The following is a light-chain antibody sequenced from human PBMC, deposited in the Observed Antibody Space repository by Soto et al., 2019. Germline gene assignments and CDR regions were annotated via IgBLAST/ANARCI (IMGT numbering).Light chain of an antibody. V-gene: IGKV3-20*01. Sequence: EVVLTQSPGTLSLSPGERATLSCRASQSVSSTYLAWYQQKPGQAPRILIYGTSRRATGIPDRFSGSGSGTDFTLTISRLEPDDVAVYYCQDYGTSRTFGQGTKVEIK. CDR1: QSVSSTY. J-gene: IGKJ1*01. CDR3: QDYGTSRT. CDR2: GTS.